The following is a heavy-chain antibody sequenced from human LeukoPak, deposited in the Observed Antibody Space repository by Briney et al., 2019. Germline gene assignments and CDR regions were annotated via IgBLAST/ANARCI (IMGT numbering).Heavy chain of an antibody. D-gene: IGHD6-19*01. CDR3: ARDPDSSGWYRFDY. J-gene: IGHJ4*02. Sequence: GGSLRLSCAASGFTFSSYEMNWVRQAPGKGLEWVSYISSSGSTIYYADSVKGRFTISRDNAKNSLYLQMNSLRAEDTAVYYCARDPDSSGWYRFDYWGQGTLVTVSS. V-gene: IGHV3-48*03. CDR1: GFTFSSYE. CDR2: ISSSGSTI.